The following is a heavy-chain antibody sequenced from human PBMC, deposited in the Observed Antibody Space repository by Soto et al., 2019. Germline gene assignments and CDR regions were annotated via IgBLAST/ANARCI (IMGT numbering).Heavy chain of an antibody. D-gene: IGHD3-10*01. CDR1: GGSFSGSY. Sequence: QVQLQQWGAGLLKPSETLSLTCAVSGGSFSGSYWTWFRQAPGKGLEWIGELNHNGHINYNPSLERRAAISMDASKNPCFLKVTSVTAGVTAVYYCASIIGGVTYLKLWGQAALVSVSS. V-gene: IGHV4-34*01. CDR2: LNHNGHI. CDR3: ASIIGGVTYLKL. J-gene: IGHJ4*02.